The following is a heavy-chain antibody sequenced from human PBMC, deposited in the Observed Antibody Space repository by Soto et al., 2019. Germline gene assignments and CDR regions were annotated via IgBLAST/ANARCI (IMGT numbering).Heavy chain of an antibody. Sequence: GGSLRLSCAASGFTFSSYGMHWVRQAAGKGLEWVAVIWYDGSNKYYADSVTGRFTISRDNSKNTLYLQMKSLRAEDTAVYYCATASQQLVGGYYYYYGMDVWGQGTTVTVSS. J-gene: IGHJ6*02. CDR2: IWYDGSNK. V-gene: IGHV3-33*01. CDR1: GFTFSSYG. CDR3: ATASQQLVGGYYYYYGMDV. D-gene: IGHD6-6*01.